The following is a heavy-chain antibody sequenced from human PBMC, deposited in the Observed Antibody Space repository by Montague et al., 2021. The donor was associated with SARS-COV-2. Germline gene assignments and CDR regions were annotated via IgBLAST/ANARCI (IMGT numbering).Heavy chain of an antibody. D-gene: IGHD3-22*01. J-gene: IGHJ3*02. V-gene: IGHV4-59*08. Sequence: SETLSLTCTVSGGSISSYYWSWIRQPPGKGLEWIGYIYYSGSTNYNHSLKSRVTISVDTSKNQFSLKLSSVTAADTAVYYCARRGVGYYDSSGGLIPQNAFDIWGQGTMVTVSS. CDR1: GGSISSYY. CDR3: ARRGVGYYDSSGGLIPQNAFDI. CDR2: IYYSGST.